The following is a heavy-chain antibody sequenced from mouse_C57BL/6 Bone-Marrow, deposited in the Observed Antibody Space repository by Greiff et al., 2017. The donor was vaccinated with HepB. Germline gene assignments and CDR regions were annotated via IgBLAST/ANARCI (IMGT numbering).Heavy chain of an antibody. D-gene: IGHD1-1*01. CDR1: GFTFSDFY. V-gene: IGHV7-1*01. J-gene: IGHJ4*01. Sequence: EVNLVESGGGLVQSGRSLRLSCATSGFTFSDFYMEWVRQAPGKGLEWIAASRNKANDYTTEYSASVKGRFIVSRDTSQSILYLQMNALRAEDTAIYYCARDYYGSSSYAMDYWGQGTSVTVSS. CDR2: SRNKANDYTT. CDR3: ARDYYGSSSYAMDY.